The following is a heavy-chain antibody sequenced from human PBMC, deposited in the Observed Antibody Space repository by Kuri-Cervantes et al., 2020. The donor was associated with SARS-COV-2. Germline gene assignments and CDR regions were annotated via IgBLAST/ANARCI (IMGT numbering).Heavy chain of an antibody. D-gene: IGHD6-19*01. CDR3: TRGRLWPRLFGSGWYVLDY. J-gene: IGHJ4*02. CDR2: MNPNSGNT. Sequence: VSVKVSCKASGYTFTSYDINWVRQATGQGLEWMGWMNPNSGNTGYAQKFQGRVTMTRNTSVSTAYMELSSLRSEDTAVYYCTRGRLWPRLFGSGWYVLDYWGQGTLVTVSS. CDR1: GYTFTSYD. V-gene: IGHV1-8*02.